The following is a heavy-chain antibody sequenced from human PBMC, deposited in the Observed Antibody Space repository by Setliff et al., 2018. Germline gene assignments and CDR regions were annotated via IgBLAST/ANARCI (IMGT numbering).Heavy chain of an antibody. D-gene: IGHD2-15*01. V-gene: IGHV1-69*10. J-gene: IGHJ4*02. CDR2: IIPILGIA. CDR3: AREAASRFDY. CDR1: GGSFSSYA. Sequence: SVKVSCKASGGSFSSYAISWVRQAPGQGLEWMGGIIPILGIANYAQKFQGRVTITADKSTSTAYMELSSLRSEDTAVYYCAREAASRFDYWGQGTLVTVSS.